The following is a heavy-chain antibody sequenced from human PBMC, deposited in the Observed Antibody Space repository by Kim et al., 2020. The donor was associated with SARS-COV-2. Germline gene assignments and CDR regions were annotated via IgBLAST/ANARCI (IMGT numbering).Heavy chain of an antibody. J-gene: IGHJ4*02. Sequence: VGSLRLSCAASGFSFSSFAIHWVRQAPGKGLEWVAFISYDGSDKFYADSVRGRFTISRDNSNNSLYLQMNSLRHEDTAMYYCARDRGSGDFRPGALDYWGPGTPVTVSS. CDR1: GFSFSSFA. CDR2: ISYDGSDK. V-gene: IGHV3-30*04. D-gene: IGHD3-10*01. CDR3: ARDRGSGDFRPGALDY.